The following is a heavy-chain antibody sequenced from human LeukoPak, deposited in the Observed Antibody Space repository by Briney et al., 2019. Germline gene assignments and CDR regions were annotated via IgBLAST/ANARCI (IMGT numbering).Heavy chain of an antibody. CDR3: ARDYRTRPYYYDSSGYPAIDY. Sequence: SVKVSCKASGGTFSSYAISWVRQAPGQGLEWMGRIIPILGIANYAQKLQGRVTMTTDTSTSTAYMELRSLRSDDTAVYYCARDYRTRPYYYDSSGYPAIDYWGQGTLVTVSS. D-gene: IGHD3-22*01. J-gene: IGHJ4*02. V-gene: IGHV1-69*04. CDR2: IIPILGIA. CDR1: GGTFSSYA.